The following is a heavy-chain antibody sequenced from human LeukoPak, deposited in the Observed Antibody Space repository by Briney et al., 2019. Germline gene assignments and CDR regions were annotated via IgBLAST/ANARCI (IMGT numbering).Heavy chain of an antibody. Sequence: SETLSLTCTVSGGSISSGGYYWSWIRQHPGKGLEWIGYIYYSGSTYYNPSLESRVTISVDTSKNQFSLKLSSVTAADTAVYYCARGRNYGSGSPVDYWGQGTLVTVSS. D-gene: IGHD3-10*01. CDR3: ARGRNYGSGSPVDY. CDR2: IYYSGST. V-gene: IGHV4-31*03. J-gene: IGHJ4*02. CDR1: GGSISSGGYY.